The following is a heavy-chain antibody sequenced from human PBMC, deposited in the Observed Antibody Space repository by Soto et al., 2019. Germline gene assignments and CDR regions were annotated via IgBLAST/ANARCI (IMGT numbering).Heavy chain of an antibody. CDR1: GGTFNNYA. J-gene: IGHJ6*02. Sequence: QVLLVQSGPEVKKPGSSVKVSCKASGGTFNNYAINWVRQAPGKGLEWMGGIIPTFGKGNNAQKFQGSVTITADESTTTACMEHNSLRSEDTAIYYCGSFDGTLVRGGRSSPYEMDVWGQGTTVIVSS. V-gene: IGHV1-69*01. CDR3: GSFDGTLVRGGRSSPYEMDV. CDR2: IIPTFGKG. D-gene: IGHD3-10*01.